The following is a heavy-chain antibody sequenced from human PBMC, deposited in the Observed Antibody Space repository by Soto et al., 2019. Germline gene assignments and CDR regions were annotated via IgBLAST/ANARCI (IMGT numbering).Heavy chain of an antibody. J-gene: IGHJ3*02. CDR1: GFTFSSYT. V-gene: IGHV3-30-3*01. CDR3: ARGFYDFWSGPTFSDAFDI. Sequence: GGSLRLSCAASGFTFSSYTMHWVRQAPGKGLEWVAVISYDGSNKYYADSVKGRFTISRDNSKNTLYLQMNSLRAEDTAVYYCARGFYDFWSGPTFSDAFDIWGQGTMVTVSS. CDR2: ISYDGSNK. D-gene: IGHD3-3*01.